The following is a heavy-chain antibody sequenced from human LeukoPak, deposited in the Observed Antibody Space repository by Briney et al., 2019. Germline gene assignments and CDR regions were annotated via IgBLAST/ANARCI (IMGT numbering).Heavy chain of an antibody. Sequence: GGSLRLSCAASGFTFSSYWMHWVRQVSGKGLVWVSRINSDGSLTSYADSVKGRFTISRDNAENTLYLQMNSLRADDTAVYYCATVLRVLLTRSELDPWGQGTLVTVSS. V-gene: IGHV3-74*01. CDR3: ATVLRVLLTRSELDP. CDR2: INSDGSLT. J-gene: IGHJ5*02. CDR1: GFTFSSYW. D-gene: IGHD4-11*01.